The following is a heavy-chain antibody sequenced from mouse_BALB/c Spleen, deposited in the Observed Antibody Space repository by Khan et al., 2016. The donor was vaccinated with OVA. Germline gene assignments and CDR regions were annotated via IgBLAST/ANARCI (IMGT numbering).Heavy chain of an antibody. CDR3: ARDSNFAY. CDR1: GFTFSRSG. J-gene: IGHJ2*01. V-gene: IGHV5-17*02. Sequence: LVQSGGSRKLSCAASGFTFSRSGMHWVRQAPEKGLEWVAYISSGSSTIYYADTVKGRFTISRDNPKNTLFLQMTSLRSEDTAMYYCARDSNFAYWGQGTTLTVSS. CDR2: ISSGSSTI.